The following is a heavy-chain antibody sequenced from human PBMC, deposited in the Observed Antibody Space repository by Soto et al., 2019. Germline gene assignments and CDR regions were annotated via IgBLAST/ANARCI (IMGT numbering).Heavy chain of an antibody. J-gene: IGHJ5*02. CDR1: GASISSSY. D-gene: IGHD3-10*02. V-gene: IGHV4-59*01. Sequence: SETLSLTCNVSGASISSSYWTWIRQPPGKGLEWIGYIYYGGNTHYNPSLKGRATISQDASKNEVSLKLTSVTAADTAVYYCARVYVWRFDPWGQGTLVTVSS. CDR3: ARVYVWRFDP. CDR2: IYYGGNT.